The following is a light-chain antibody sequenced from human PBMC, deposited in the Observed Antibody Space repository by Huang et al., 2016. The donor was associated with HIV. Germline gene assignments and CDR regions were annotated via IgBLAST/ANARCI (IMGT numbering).Light chain of an antibody. CDR3: QQSYSFPRT. Sequence: DIQMTQSPSSLYASFGDRVTISCRASQSISAYLNWYQHRPGRAPKLLIYATSDLQGGVPSRFSGSRSGTQFTLTISSLQPEDFATYYCQQSYSFPRTFGQGTKLDIK. V-gene: IGKV1-39*01. CDR2: ATS. CDR1: QSISAY. J-gene: IGKJ2*01.